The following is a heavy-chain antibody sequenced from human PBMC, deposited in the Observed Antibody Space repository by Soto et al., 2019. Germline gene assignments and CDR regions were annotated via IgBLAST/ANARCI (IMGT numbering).Heavy chain of an antibody. D-gene: IGHD6-19*01. CDR1: GYTFTSYG. CDR2: ISAYNGNT. CDR3: ARDSPLKYSSGWYNADY. J-gene: IGHJ4*02. Sequence: ASVKVSCKASGYTFTSYGISWVRQAPGQGLEWMGWISAYNGNTNYAQKLQGRVTMTTDTSTSTAYMELRSLRSDDTAVYYCARDSPLKYSSGWYNADYWGQGTLVTVSS. V-gene: IGHV1-18*01.